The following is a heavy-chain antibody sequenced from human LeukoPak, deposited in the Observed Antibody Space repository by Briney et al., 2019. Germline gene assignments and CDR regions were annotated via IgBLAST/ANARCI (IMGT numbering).Heavy chain of an antibody. Sequence: ASVKVSCKASGYTFTSYYMHWVRQAPGQGLEWMGIINPSGGSTSYAQKFQGRVTMTTDTSTSTAYMELRSLRSDDTAVYFCARESAEFWGQGSLVTVSS. CDR3: ARESAEF. D-gene: IGHD2-15*01. V-gene: IGHV1-46*01. CDR1: GYTFTSYY. CDR2: INPSGGST. J-gene: IGHJ4*02.